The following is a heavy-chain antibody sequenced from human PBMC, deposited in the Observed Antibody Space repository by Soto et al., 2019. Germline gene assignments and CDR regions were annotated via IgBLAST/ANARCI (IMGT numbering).Heavy chain of an antibody. CDR2: INPNSGGT. CDR1: GYTFTGYY. J-gene: IGHJ4*02. D-gene: IGHD2-2*01. CDR3: ARDCSSTSCLDY. Sequence: GASVKVSCKASGYTFTGYYMHCVRQAPGQGLEWMGWINPNSGGTNYAQKFQGWVTMTRDTSISTAYMELSRLRSDDTAVYYCARDCSSTSCLDYWGQGTLVTVSS. V-gene: IGHV1-2*04.